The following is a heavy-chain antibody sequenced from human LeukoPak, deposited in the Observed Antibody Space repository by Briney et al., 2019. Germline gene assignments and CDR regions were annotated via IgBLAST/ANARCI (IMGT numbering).Heavy chain of an antibody. CDR2: IRHDGSYK. CDR1: GFTFSTYG. V-gene: IGHV3-30*02. Sequence: GGSLRLSCAASGFTFSTYGMHWVRQAPGKGLEWVASIRHDGSYKYFQDSVKGRFTISRDNSKNTLYLQMNSLRAEDTAVYYCARDRADYGRGFFQYWGQGALVTVSS. J-gene: IGHJ1*01. D-gene: IGHD4-17*01. CDR3: ARDRADYGRGFFQY.